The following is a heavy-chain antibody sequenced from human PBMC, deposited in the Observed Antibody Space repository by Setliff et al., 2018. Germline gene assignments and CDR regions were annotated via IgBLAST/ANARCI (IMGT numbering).Heavy chain of an antibody. CDR3: ARSGMPRLLYVGY. D-gene: IGHD2-21*01. CDR1: GESFSGYF. Sequence: PSETLSLTCAVYGESFSGYFWSWIRQTPEKGLEWIGGISHSGNTNYNPSFKSRVAISLDTSKSQFSLRLSSLTAADTAVYYCARSGMPRLLYVGYWGLGTLVTVSS. J-gene: IGHJ4*02. V-gene: IGHV4-34*01. CDR2: ISHSGNT.